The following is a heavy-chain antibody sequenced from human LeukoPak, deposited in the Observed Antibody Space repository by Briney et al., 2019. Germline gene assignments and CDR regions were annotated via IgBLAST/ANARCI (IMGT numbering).Heavy chain of an antibody. D-gene: IGHD4-17*01. CDR2: IRSKANSYAT. J-gene: IGHJ4*02. CDR1: GFTFSGSA. Sequence: GGSLKLSCAASGFTFSGSAMHWVRQASGKGLEWVGRIRSKANSYATAYAASAKGRFTISRDDSKNTAYLQMNSLKTEDTAVYYCTSTVGVDYWGQRTLVTVSS. CDR3: TSTVGVDY. V-gene: IGHV3-73*01.